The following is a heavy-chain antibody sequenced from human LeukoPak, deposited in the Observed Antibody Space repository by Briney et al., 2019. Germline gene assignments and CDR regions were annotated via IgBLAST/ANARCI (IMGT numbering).Heavy chain of an antibody. CDR2: INHSGST. Sequence: SETLSLTCAVYGGSFSGYYWSWIRQPPGKGLEWIGEINHSGSTNYNPSLKSRVTISVDTSKNQFSLKLSSVTAADTAVYYCARRGSSWYTAGYFQHWGQGTLVTVSS. D-gene: IGHD6-13*01. CDR3: ARRGSSWYTAGYFQH. CDR1: GGSFSGYY. J-gene: IGHJ1*01. V-gene: IGHV4-34*01.